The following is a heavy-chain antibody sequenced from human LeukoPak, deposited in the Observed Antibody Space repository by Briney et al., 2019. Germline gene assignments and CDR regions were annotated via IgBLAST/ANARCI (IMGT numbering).Heavy chain of an antibody. CDR1: GFTFSSYW. J-gene: IGHJ4*02. Sequence: PGGSLRLSCAASGFTFSSYWMHWVRQAPGKGLVWVSRINSDGSSTSYADSVKGRFTISRDNAKNTLYLQMNSLRAEDTAVYYCARDSGPRRRGYGYGSGFDYWGQGTLVTVSS. CDR2: INSDGSST. CDR3: ARDSGPRRRGYGYGSGFDY. V-gene: IGHV3-74*01. D-gene: IGHD5-18*01.